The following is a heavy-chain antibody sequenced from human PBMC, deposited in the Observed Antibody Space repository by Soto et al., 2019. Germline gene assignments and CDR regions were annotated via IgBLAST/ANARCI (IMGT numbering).Heavy chain of an antibody. CDR3: ARFRGSTPAKFYMDV. Sequence: QVQLQESGPGLVKPSGTLSLTCAVSSGSISSSNWWSWVRQPPGKGLAWIGEIYHSGSTNYNPSLKSRVTISVDQSKIQFSLKLSSVTAADTAVYYCARFRGSTPAKFYMDVWGKGTTVTVSS. V-gene: IGHV4-4*02. CDR2: IYHSGST. J-gene: IGHJ6*03. CDR1: SGSISSSNW. D-gene: IGHD2-2*01.